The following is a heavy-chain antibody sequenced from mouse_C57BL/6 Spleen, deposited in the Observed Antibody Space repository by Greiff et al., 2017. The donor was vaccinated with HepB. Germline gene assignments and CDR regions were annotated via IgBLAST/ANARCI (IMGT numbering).Heavy chain of an antibody. D-gene: IGHD2-3*01. V-gene: IGHV5-17*01. Sequence: EVQWVESGGGLVKPGGSLKLSCAASGFTFSDYGMHWVRQAPEKGLEWVAYISSGSSTIYYADTVKGRFTISRDNAKNTLFLQMTSLRSEDTAMYYCARGGYYEGEDYFDYWGQGTTLTVSS. CDR2: ISSGSSTI. CDR1: GFTFSDYG. J-gene: IGHJ2*01. CDR3: ARGGYYEGEDYFDY.